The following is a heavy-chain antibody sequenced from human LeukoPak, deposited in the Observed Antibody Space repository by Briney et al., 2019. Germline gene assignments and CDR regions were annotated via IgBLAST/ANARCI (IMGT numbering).Heavy chain of an antibody. J-gene: IGHJ4*02. CDR2: IKQDGSEK. V-gene: IGHV3-7*03. D-gene: IGHD6-13*01. CDR1: GFTFSSYW. Sequence: PGGSLRLSCVASGFTFSSYWMTWVRQAPGKGLEWVANIKQDGSEKHYVDSVKGRFTISRDNAMNSLYLQMNSLRAEDTAIYYCARSLPYGTTWYGRSDFWGQGTLVTVSS. CDR3: ARSLPYGTTWYGRSDF.